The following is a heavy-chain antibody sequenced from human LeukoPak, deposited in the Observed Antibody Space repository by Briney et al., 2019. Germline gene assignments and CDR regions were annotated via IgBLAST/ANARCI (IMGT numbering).Heavy chain of an antibody. CDR3: ARHARDGYNRGNWFDP. Sequence: GESLKISCKGSGYSFTSDWIGWVRQMPGKGLEWMGIIYPGDSDTRYSPSFQGQVTISADKSISTAYLQWSSLKASDTAMYYCARHARDGYNRGNWFDPWGQGTLVTVSS. CDR2: IYPGDSDT. V-gene: IGHV5-51*01. J-gene: IGHJ5*02. CDR1: GYSFTSDW. D-gene: IGHD5-24*01.